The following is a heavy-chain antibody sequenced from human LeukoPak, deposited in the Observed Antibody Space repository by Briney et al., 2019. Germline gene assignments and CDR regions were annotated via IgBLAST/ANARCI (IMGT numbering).Heavy chain of an antibody. CDR2: ISGSGGST. CDR3: AKDDYYGSGSPDGY. CDR1: GFTFSSYG. J-gene: IGHJ4*02. Sequence: GGSLRLSCAASGFTFSSYGMSWVRQAPGKGLEWVSAISGSGGSTYYAGSVKGRFTISRDNSKNTPYLQMNSLRAEDTAVYYCAKDDYYGSGSPDGYWGQGTLVTVSS. V-gene: IGHV3-23*01. D-gene: IGHD3-10*01.